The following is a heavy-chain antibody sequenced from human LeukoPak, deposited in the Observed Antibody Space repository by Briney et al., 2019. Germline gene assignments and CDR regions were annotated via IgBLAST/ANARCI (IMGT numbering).Heavy chain of an antibody. CDR2: INPTGGST. D-gene: IGHD6-6*01. Sequence: EASVKVSCKASGYTFPVNFRNGGGQPPGKGLEWMGIINPTGGSTTYAQKFQGRVTMTRDTSTSTVYMELSSLRSDDTAVYYCARTAARRFDYWGQGTLVTVSS. CDR3: ARTAARRFDY. V-gene: IGHV1-46*01. CDR1: GYTFPVNF. J-gene: IGHJ4*02.